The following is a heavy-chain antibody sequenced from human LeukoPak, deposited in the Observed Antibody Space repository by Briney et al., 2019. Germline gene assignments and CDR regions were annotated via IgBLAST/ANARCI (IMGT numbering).Heavy chain of an antibody. CDR1: GFTFSSYA. CDR3: ARTLGPVVRFDY. V-gene: IGHV3-30*04. Sequence: PGGSLRLSCAASGFTFSSYAMHWVRQAPGKGLEWVAVISYDGSNKYYADSVKGRFTISRDNSKNTLYLQMNSLRAEDTAVYYCARTLGPVVRFDYWGQGTLVTVSS. J-gene: IGHJ4*02. CDR2: ISYDGSNK. D-gene: IGHD4-23*01.